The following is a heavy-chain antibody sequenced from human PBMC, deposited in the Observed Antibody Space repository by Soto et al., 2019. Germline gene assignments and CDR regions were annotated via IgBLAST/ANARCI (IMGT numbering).Heavy chain of an antibody. J-gene: IGHJ4*02. CDR2: IYYSGST. V-gene: IGHV4-39*01. CDR1: GGSISSSSYY. D-gene: IGHD2-15*01. Sequence: PSETLSLTCTVSGGSISSSSYYWGWIRQPPGKGLEWIGSIYYSGSTYYNPSLKSRVTISVDTSKNQFSLKLSSVTAADTAVYYCARRSRDCSGGSCYPFFDYWGQGTLVTSPQ. CDR3: ARRSRDCSGGSCYPFFDY.